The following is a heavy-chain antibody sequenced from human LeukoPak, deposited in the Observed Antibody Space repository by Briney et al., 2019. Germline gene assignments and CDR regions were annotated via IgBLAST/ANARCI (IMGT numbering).Heavy chain of an antibody. CDR2: INPKSGGT. Sequence: ASVKVSCKASGYSFTGHYMHWVRQAPGQGLEWMGWINPKSGGTNYAQKFQGRVTMTRDTSISTAYMDMSSLRSEDTAVYYCARARGGVDTGMVTWFDYWGQGTLVTVSS. V-gene: IGHV1-2*02. CDR1: GYSFTGHY. J-gene: IGHJ4*02. CDR3: ARARGGVDTGMVTWFDY. D-gene: IGHD5-18*01.